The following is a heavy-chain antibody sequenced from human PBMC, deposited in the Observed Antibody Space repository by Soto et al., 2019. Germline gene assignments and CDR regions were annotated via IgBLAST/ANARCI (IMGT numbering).Heavy chain of an antibody. CDR1: GGSISSYY. J-gene: IGHJ4*02. Sequence: SETLSLTCTFSGGSISSYYWIWIRQPPGKGLEWIGYIYYSGSTYYNPSLKSRVTISVDTSKNQFSLKLSSVTAADTAVYYCARALRLGELSLSYWGQGTLLTVSS. D-gene: IGHD3-16*02. V-gene: IGHV4-59*08. CDR3: ARALRLGELSLSY. CDR2: IYYSGST.